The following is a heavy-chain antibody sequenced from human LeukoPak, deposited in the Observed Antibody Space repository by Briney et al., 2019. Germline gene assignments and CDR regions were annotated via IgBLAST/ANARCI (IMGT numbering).Heavy chain of an antibody. CDR1: GGSFSGYY. Sequence: SETLSLTCAVSGGSFSGYYWSWIRQPPWKGLEWIGGINHSGSTNYNPYLKSRVTISVDTSKNQFSLKLRSVTAADPAVYLCARGRRGYQLLFVAFDIWGQGTMVTVSS. CDR3: ARGRRGYQLLFVAFDI. CDR2: INHSGST. J-gene: IGHJ3*02. V-gene: IGHV4-34*01. D-gene: IGHD2-2*01.